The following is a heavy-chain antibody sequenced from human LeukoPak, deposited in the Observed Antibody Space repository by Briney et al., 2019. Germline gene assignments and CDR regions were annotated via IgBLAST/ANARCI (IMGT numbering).Heavy chain of an antibody. Sequence: ASVKVSCKASGYTFTGYYIHWVRQAPGQGLGWMGWIGSNSGGTRYAQKFQDRVTMTRDTSISTAYMELNSLRSDDTAVYYCARRPGRSSSLPYGMFLWGQGTTVIVSS. J-gene: IGHJ6*02. V-gene: IGHV1-2*02. CDR1: GYTFTGYY. D-gene: IGHD2-2*01. CDR2: IGSNSGGT. CDR3: ARRPGRSSSLPYGMFL.